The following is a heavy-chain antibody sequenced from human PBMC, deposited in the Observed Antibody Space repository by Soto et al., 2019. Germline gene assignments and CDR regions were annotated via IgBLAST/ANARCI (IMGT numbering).Heavy chain of an antibody. J-gene: IGHJ3*02. CDR3: ARSAWGYAFDI. Sequence: SETLSLTCSVSGGSISSYYWTWIRQPPGKGLEWIGYIYYTGSTNYNPSLKSRVTISLDRSKNQFSLKLSSVTAADTAVYYCARSAWGYAFDIWGQGTMVTVSS. V-gene: IGHV4-59*01. CDR1: GGSISSYY. CDR2: IYYTGST. D-gene: IGHD1-26*01.